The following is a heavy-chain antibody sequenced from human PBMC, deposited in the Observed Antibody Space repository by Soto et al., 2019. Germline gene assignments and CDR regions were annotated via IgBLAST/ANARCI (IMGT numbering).Heavy chain of an antibody. V-gene: IGHV4-39*01. D-gene: IGHD3-10*01. Sequence: SETLSLTCTVSGDSISSNSHYWGWIRQPPGKGLEWIGSIYYSGNTYYNASLRSRVTISVDTSKNQFSLKLSSVTAADTAVYYCATLWFGEGDYWGQGTLVTVSS. CDR1: GDSISSNSHY. CDR3: ATLWFGEGDY. CDR2: IYYSGNT. J-gene: IGHJ4*02.